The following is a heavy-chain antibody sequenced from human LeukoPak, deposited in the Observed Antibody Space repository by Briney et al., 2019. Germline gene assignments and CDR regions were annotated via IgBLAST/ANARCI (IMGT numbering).Heavy chain of an antibody. CDR1: GGSFSCYY. CDR2: FNHSEST. V-gene: IGHV4-34*01. CDR3: ARSYYYYGMDV. Sequence: SETLSLTCAFYGGSFSCYYWSWIRQPPGKGLDWIGEFNHSESTNYKPSLKSRVTISVDTSKNQFSLKLSSVTDAATAVYYCARSYYYYGMDVWGQGTTVTVSS. J-gene: IGHJ6*02.